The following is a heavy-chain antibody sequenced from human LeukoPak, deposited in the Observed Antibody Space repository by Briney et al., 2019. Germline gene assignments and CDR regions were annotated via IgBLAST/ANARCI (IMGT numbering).Heavy chain of an antibody. CDR1: GGTFSSYA. D-gene: IGHD5-18*01. CDR3: ARVFGYSYGSYYYYYMDV. J-gene: IGHJ6*03. Sequence: GASVKVSCKASGGTFSSYAISWVRQAPGQGLEWMGGIIPIFGTANYAQKFQGRVTITADKSTSTAYMELSSLRSEDTAVYYCARVFGYSYGSYYYYYMDVWGKGTTVTVSS. V-gene: IGHV1-69*06. CDR2: IIPIFGTA.